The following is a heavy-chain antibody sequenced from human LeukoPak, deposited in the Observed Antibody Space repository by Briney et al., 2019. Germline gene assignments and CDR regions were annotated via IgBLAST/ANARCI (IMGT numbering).Heavy chain of an antibody. Sequence: GGSLRLSCAVSGFTFSSYWMLWVRQAPGEGLVWVCRINGDGSTTACADSVKGRFTISRDNAKDTLYLQMNSLRAEDTAVYYCARDRAAAGVDYYYYYYMDVWGKGTTVTVSS. CDR2: INGDGSTT. D-gene: IGHD6-13*01. V-gene: IGHV3-74*01. J-gene: IGHJ6*03. CDR1: GFTFSSYW. CDR3: ARDRAAAGVDYYYYYYMDV.